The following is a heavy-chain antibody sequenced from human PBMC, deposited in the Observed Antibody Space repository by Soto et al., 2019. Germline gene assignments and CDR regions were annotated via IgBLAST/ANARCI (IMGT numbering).Heavy chain of an antibody. J-gene: IGHJ2*01. V-gene: IGHV5-51*01. D-gene: IGHD5-18*01. CDR3: ASEEAFGNVREFAVWGELASFTACCGKDDIGESLKISCKGSGYSFTSYW. Sequence: GESLKISCKGSGYRFSNSWIGWVRHKPGEGLEWMGIIYPGDSDTRYNAPFVGHVTVSVDKSINTAYLQWISLRASDTAIYYCASEEAFGNVREFAVWGELASFTACCGKDDIGESLKISCKGSGYSFTSYW. CDR2: IYPGDSDT. CDR1: GYRFSNSW.